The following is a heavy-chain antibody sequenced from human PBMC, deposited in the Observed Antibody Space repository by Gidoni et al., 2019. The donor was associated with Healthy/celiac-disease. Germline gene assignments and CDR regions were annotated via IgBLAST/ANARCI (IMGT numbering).Heavy chain of an antibody. Sequence: EVQLLESGGGLVQPGGSLRLSCAASGFTFSSYAMSWVRQAPGKGLEWVSAISGSGGSTYYADSVKGRFTISRDNSKNTLYLQMNSLRAEDTAVYYCAANPYRNGAGDYWGQGTLVTVSS. D-gene: IGHD1-26*01. J-gene: IGHJ4*02. CDR2: ISGSGGST. CDR3: AANPYRNGAGDY. CDR1: GFTFSSYA. V-gene: IGHV3-23*01.